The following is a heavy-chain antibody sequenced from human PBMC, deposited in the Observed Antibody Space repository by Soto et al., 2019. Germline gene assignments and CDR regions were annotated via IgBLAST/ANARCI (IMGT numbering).Heavy chain of an antibody. CDR1: GFTFSDYY. V-gene: IGHV3-11*01. CDR2: ISSSGSSI. CDR3: ARTRYGDSTFDY. D-gene: IGHD4-17*01. J-gene: IGHJ4*02. Sequence: QVQLVESGGGLVKPGGSLRLSCAASGFTFSDYYMTWIRQAPGKGLEWVSFISSSGSSISYADSVKGRFTISRDNARKSLNLQLSSRRADDTAVYFCARTRYGDSTFDYWGQGALVTVSS.